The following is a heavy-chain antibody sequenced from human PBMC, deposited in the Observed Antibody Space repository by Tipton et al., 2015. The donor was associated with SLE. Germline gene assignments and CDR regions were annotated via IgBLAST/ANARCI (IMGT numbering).Heavy chain of an antibody. Sequence: QVQLVQSGGGLVKPGGSLRLSCAASGFTFSDYYMSWIRQAPGKGLEWVSYITSSTGYTNYADSVRGRFTISRDNSKNTLYLQMNSLRAEDTAVYYCASTRREGRSYGGYLDYWGQGTLVTVSS. V-gene: IGHV3-11*06. CDR1: GFTFSDYY. CDR3: ASTRREGRSYGGYLDY. CDR2: ITSSTGYT. J-gene: IGHJ4*02. D-gene: IGHD3-16*01.